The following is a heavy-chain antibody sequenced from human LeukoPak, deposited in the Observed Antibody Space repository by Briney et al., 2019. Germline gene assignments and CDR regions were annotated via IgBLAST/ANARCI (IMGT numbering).Heavy chain of an antibody. J-gene: IGHJ4*02. CDR1: GYTFTSYY. CDR2: IIPIFGTA. V-gene: IGHV1-69*05. D-gene: IGHD6-13*01. Sequence: SVKVSCKASGYTFTSYYMHWVRQAPGQGLEWMGGIIPIFGTANYAQKFQGRVTITTDESTSTAYMELSSLRSEDTAVYYCARGLSQQGSFDYWGQGTLVTVSS. CDR3: ARGLSQQGSFDY.